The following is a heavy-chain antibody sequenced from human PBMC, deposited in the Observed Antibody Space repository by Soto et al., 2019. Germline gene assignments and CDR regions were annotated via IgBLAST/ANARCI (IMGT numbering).Heavy chain of an antibody. J-gene: IGHJ4*02. D-gene: IGHD6-19*01. CDR3: ARDFRASSGWTRGYLDY. CDR2: ISYDGRNI. V-gene: IGHV3-30*04. CDR1: GFTFTAYA. Sequence: QVKLVESGGSVVQPGRSLRLSCAPSGFTFTAYAFHWVRQAPGKGLEWVSVISYDGRNIYYADSVKGRFTISRDNSKNXXYLQMNSLRAEDTAVYYCARDFRASSGWTRGYLDYWGQGALVTVSS.